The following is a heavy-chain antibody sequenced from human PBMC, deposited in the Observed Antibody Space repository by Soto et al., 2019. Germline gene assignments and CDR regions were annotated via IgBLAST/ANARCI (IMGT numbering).Heavy chain of an antibody. CDR2: IYYSGST. J-gene: IGHJ4*02. V-gene: IGHV4-39*01. CDR3: ARLEWLLLYYFDY. D-gene: IGHD3-22*01. CDR1: GGSISSSSYY. Sequence: ASETLSLTCTVSGGSISSSSYYWGWIRQPPGKGLEWIGSIYYSGSTYYNPSLKSRVTISVDTSKNQFSLKLSSVTAADTAVYYCARLEWLLLYYFDYWGQGTLVTVSS.